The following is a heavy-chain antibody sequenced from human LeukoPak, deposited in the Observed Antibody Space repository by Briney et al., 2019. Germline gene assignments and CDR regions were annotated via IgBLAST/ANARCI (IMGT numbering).Heavy chain of an antibody. CDR2: ISWNSGNI. V-gene: IGHV3-9*01. CDR1: GFTFNDYA. D-gene: IGHD6-19*01. CDR3: AKDISRGWCGAYWYFDL. J-gene: IGHJ2*01. Sequence: PGGSLRLSCAASGFTFNDYAIHWVRQAPGKGLEWVSGISWNSGNIGYADSVKGRFTISRDNAKNSLYLQMNSLRAEDTALYYCAKDISRGWCGAYWYFDLWGRGTLVTVSS.